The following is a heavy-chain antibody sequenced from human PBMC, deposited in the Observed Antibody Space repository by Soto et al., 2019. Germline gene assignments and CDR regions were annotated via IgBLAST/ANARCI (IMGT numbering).Heavy chain of an antibody. CDR3: AKCGYDFGYYYYYMDV. D-gene: IGHD5-12*01. J-gene: IGHJ6*03. CDR1: GFTFSGYG. V-gene: IGHV3-30*18. CDR2: ISYDGSNK. Sequence: QVQLVESGGGVVQPGRSLRLSCAASGFTFSGYGMHWVRQAPGKGLEWVAVISYDGSNKYYADSVKGRFTISRDNSKNTLYLQMNSLRAEDTAVYYCAKCGYDFGYYYYYMDVWGKGTTVTVSS.